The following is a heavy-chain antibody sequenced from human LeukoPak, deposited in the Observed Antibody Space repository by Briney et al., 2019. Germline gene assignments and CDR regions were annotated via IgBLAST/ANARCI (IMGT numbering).Heavy chain of an antibody. J-gene: IGHJ6*03. CDR1: GFSFSSYG. CDR3: AKEPYSSPERYYYYMDV. Sequence: PGGSLRLSCAASGFSFSSYGMHWVRQAPGKGLEWEAFIRYDGSNEDYADSVKGRFTISRDNSKNTLYLQMNSLRTEDTALYYCAKEPYSSPERYYYYMDVWGKGTTVTVSS. V-gene: IGHV3-30*02. CDR2: IRYDGSNE. D-gene: IGHD6-13*01.